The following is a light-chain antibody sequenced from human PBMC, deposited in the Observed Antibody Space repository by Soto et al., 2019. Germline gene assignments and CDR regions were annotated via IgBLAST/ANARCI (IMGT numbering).Light chain of an antibody. Sequence: QSVLTQPPSVSGAPGQRVTISCTGSSSNIGAGYDVHWYQQLPGTAPKLLIYGNSNRPSGVPDRFSGSKSGTSASLAITGLQAEDEADYDYQSYDSSMSGPVFGGGTKLTVL. J-gene: IGLJ2*01. CDR2: GNS. V-gene: IGLV1-40*01. CDR1: SSNIGAGYD. CDR3: QSYDSSMSGPV.